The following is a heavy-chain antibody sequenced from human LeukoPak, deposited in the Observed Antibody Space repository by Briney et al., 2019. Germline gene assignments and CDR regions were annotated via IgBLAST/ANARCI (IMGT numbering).Heavy chain of an antibody. J-gene: IGHJ4*02. CDR3: AKDPYSSGWYYFDY. CDR2: VSSNGGNT. V-gene: IGHV3-23*01. D-gene: IGHD6-19*01. CDR1: GFPFSSYA. Sequence: GGSLRLSCAASGFPFSSYAMSWVRQAPGNGLEWVSTVSSNGGNTYYADSVRGRFTISRDNSKSTQLLQMNSLGAEDTAVYYCAKDPYSSGWYYFDYWGQGTLVTVSS.